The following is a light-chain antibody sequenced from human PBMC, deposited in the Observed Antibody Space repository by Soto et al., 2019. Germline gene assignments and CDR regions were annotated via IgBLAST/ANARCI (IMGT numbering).Light chain of an antibody. J-gene: IGKJ5*01. CDR2: GAS. CDR1: QTIGNK. V-gene: IGKV3-15*01. CDR3: QQHNNWPPSIT. Sequence: EIVLAKSPATLSVSPGASFTLAGRAPQTIGNKLAWYLQRPGQAPRPLMYGASTRATDIPARFSGSGSGTEFTLTITGLQSEDFAVYYCQQHNNWPPSITFGQGTRLEIK.